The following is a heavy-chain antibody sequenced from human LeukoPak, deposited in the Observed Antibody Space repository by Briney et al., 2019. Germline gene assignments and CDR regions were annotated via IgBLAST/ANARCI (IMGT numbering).Heavy chain of an antibody. D-gene: IGHD3-10*01. CDR2: ISGSSSYI. CDR1: GFTFSGYD. Sequence: GGSLRLSCAASGFTFSGYDMNWVRQAPGKGLEWVSSISGSSSYIYYADSMKGRFTISRDNGKNSLYLQMNSLRAEDTAVYYCARALLLWFGDPQSPAFDYWGQGTLVTVSS. CDR3: ARALLLWFGDPQSPAFDY. J-gene: IGHJ4*02. V-gene: IGHV3-21*01.